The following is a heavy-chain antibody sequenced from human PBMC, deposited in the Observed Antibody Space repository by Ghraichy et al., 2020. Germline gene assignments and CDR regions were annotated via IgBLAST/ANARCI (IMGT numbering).Heavy chain of an antibody. Sequence: GGSLRLSCAASGFTFSRYGIHWVRQAPGKELEWVAGISHDGRNKDYVDSVRGRFTISRDNSKNTLYLQMNSLKTEDTAVYYCAKGIRFLEWLSAYDYWGQGTLVTVSP. J-gene: IGHJ4*02. CDR3: AKGIRFLEWLSAYDY. V-gene: IGHV3-30*18. CDR2: ISHDGRNK. D-gene: IGHD3-3*01. CDR1: GFTFSRYG.